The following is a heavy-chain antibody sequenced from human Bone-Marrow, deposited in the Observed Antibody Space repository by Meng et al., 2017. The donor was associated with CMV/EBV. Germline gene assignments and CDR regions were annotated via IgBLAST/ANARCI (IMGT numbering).Heavy chain of an antibody. D-gene: IGHD2-21*01. V-gene: IGHV3-53*01. Sequence: GESLKISCAASGFTVSSNYMSWVRQAPGNGLEWVSVIYSGGSTYYADSVKGRFTISRDNSKNTLYLQMNSLRAEATAVYYCARGLLAYCGGDCYWGFDYWGQGTLATVSS. CDR1: GFTVSSNY. CDR2: IYSGGST. CDR3: ARGLLAYCGGDCYWGFDY. J-gene: IGHJ4*02.